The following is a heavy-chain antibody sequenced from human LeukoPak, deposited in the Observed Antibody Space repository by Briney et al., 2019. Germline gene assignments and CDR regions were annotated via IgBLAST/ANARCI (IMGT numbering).Heavy chain of an antibody. CDR2: MNPNSGNT. V-gene: IGHV1-8*03. J-gene: IGHJ6*03. D-gene: IGHD6-6*01. CDR3: ARARRGSSSAYYYYYMDV. CDR1: GYTFTSYD. Sequence: ASVKVSCKASGYTFTSYDINWVRQATGQGFEWMGWMNPNSGNTGYAQKFQGRVTITRNTSISTAYMELSSLRSEDTAVYYCARARRGSSSAYYYYYMDVWGKGTTVTVSS.